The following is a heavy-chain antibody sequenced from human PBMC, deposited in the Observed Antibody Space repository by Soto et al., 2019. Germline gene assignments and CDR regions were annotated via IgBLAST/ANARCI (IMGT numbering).Heavy chain of an antibody. Sequence: QGHLVPSGAEVKQPGASVKLACKASGYTFTSYAMYLVRQAPGQSLEWVGWISTGSGNTKYSQKLQSRVTITRDTSASTADMELSSLRYEDTAVYFYSRSQGAVGSGSYSIFGYFQHWGQGTLVSVSS. V-gene: IGHV1-3*04. CDR1: GYTFTSYA. J-gene: IGHJ1*01. CDR2: ISTGSGNT. CDR3: SRSQGAVGSGSYSIFGYFQH. D-gene: IGHD3-10*01.